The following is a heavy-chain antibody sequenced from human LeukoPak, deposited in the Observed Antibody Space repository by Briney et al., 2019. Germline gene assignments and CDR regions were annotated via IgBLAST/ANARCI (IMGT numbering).Heavy chain of an antibody. CDR2: IHYSGST. V-gene: IGHV4-59*08. D-gene: IGHD3-10*01. CDR3: ARHADSGFGELAFDY. Sequence: SETLSLTCTVSGGSITSYYWSWMRQPPGKGLEWIGYIHYSGSTNYNPSLKSRVTMSLDTSRTQFSLKLTSVTAADTAVYFCARHADSGFGELAFDYWGQGALVTVAS. J-gene: IGHJ4*02. CDR1: GGSITSYY.